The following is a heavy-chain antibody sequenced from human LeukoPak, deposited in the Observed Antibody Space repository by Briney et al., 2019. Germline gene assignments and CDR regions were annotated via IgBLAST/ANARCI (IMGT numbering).Heavy chain of an antibody. V-gene: IGHV3-15*01. CDR1: GFTFSNAW. J-gene: IGHJ4*02. D-gene: IGHD5-18*01. Sequence: GRSLRLSCVASGFTFSNAWMSWVRQAPGKGLEWVGRIKSKTDGGTTDYAAPVKGRFTISRDDSKNTLYLQMNSLKTEDTAVYYCTTDRAMVLGVDYWGQGTLVTVSS. CDR3: TTDRAMVLGVDY. CDR2: IKSKTDGGTT.